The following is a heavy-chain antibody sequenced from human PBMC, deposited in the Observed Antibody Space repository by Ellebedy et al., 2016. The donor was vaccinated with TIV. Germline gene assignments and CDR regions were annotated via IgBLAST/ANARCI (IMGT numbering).Heavy chain of an antibody. CDR1: GYTFTSYD. D-gene: IGHD3-10*01. CDR3: AREGRFGELLALDY. CDR2: MNPNSGNT. V-gene: IGHV1-8*01. Sequence: ASVKVSCKASGYTFTSYDINWVRQATGQGLEWMGWMNPNSGNTGYEQKFQGRVTMTRNTSINTVYMELSSLRSEDTAVYYCAREGRFGELLALDYWGQGTLVTVSS. J-gene: IGHJ4*02.